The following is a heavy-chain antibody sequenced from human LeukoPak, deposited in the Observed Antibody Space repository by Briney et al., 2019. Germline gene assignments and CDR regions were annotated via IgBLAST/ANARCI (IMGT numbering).Heavy chain of an antibody. CDR2: INHSGST. CDR1: GGSFSGYK. Sequence: SETLPLTCAVYGGSFSGYKWRWLRQPPGKGLEWIGEINHSGSTNYNPSLKNRLTISVDTSKNQFSLKLISVTAADTAVYFCARGVPGYWGQGTLVTVSS. CDR3: ARGVPGY. J-gene: IGHJ4*02. V-gene: IGHV4-34*01. D-gene: IGHD7-27*01.